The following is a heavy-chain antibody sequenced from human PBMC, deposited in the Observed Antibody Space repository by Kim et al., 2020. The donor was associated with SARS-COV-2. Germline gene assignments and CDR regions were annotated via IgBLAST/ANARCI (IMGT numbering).Heavy chain of an antibody. D-gene: IGHD6-13*01. Sequence: GGSLRLSCAASGFTFSSYAMHWVRQAPGKGLEWVAVISYDGSNKYYADSVKGRFTISRDNSKNTLYLQMNSLRAEDTAVYYCARASAPIAAAGRVEYFQHWGQGTLVTVSS. CDR3: ARASAPIAAAGRVEYFQH. CDR2: ISYDGSNK. J-gene: IGHJ1*01. V-gene: IGHV3-30*04. CDR1: GFTFSSYA.